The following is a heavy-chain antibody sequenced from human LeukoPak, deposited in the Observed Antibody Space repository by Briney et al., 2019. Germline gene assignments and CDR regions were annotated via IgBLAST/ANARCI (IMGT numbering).Heavy chain of an antibody. Sequence: GGSLRLSCSASGFTFSDYVMYWVRQAPGKGLEYVSAISSNGGTTYYADSVKGRFTISRGNSKNTLYLQMRSLRAEDTAVYYCVNNYGSGSRYFDYWGQGTLVTVSS. J-gene: IGHJ4*02. V-gene: IGHV3-64D*09. CDR3: VNNYGSGSRYFDY. D-gene: IGHD3-10*01. CDR2: ISSNGGTT. CDR1: GFTFSDYV.